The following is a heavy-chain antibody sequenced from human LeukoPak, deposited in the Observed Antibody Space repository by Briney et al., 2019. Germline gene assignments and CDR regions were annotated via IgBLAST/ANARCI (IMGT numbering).Heavy chain of an antibody. CDR2: IYTSGST. J-gene: IGHJ5*02. V-gene: IGHV4-4*07. Sequence: PSETLSLTCTVSGGSISSYYWNWLRQPAGKGLEWIGCIYTSGSTNYNPSLKSRVTMSVDTSKNQFSLKLSSVTAADTAVYYCAEVRRDTAMVTWGQGTLVTVSS. CDR3: AEVRRDTAMVT. D-gene: IGHD5-18*01. CDR1: GGSISSYY.